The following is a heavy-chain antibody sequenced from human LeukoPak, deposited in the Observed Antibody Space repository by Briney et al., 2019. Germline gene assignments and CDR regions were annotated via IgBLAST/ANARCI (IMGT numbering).Heavy chain of an antibody. CDR2: IYYSGST. CDR3: ARGVARFFDY. D-gene: IGHD2-15*01. Sequence: PSGTLSLTCTVSGGSISSYYWSWIRQPPGKGLEWIGYIYYSGSTNYNPSLKSRVTISVDTSKNQFSLKLSSVTAADTAVYYCARGVARFFDYWGQGTLVTVSS. CDR1: GGSISSYY. V-gene: IGHV4-59*01. J-gene: IGHJ4*02.